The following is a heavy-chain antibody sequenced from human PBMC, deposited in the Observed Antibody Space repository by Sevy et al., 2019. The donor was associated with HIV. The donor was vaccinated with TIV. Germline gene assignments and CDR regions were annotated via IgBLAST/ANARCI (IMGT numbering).Heavy chain of an antibody. Sequence: GGSLRLSCAASGFTFSSYWMSWVRQAPGKGLEWVANIKQDGSEKYYVDSVKGRFTISRDNAKNSLYLQRNSLRAEDTAVYYCARDVGRDIVVVPAAILDYYYGMDVWGQGTTVTVSS. D-gene: IGHD2-2*02. CDR2: IKQDGSEK. CDR3: ARDVGRDIVVVPAAILDYYYGMDV. CDR1: GFTFSSYW. V-gene: IGHV3-7*01. J-gene: IGHJ6*02.